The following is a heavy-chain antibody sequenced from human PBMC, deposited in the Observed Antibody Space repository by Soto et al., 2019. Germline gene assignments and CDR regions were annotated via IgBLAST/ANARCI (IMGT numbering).Heavy chain of an antibody. CDR3: ARNSGSYPRGASMDV. V-gene: IGHV5-51*01. Sequence: PGESLKISCKTSGYSFSTYWIGLVRQMPGKGLEWMGIIYPTDSDTRYSPSFQGQVTISADKSISTAYLQWSSLKASDTAMYYCARNSGSYPRGASMDVWGQGTTVTVSS. CDR1: GYSFSTYW. J-gene: IGHJ6*02. D-gene: IGHD1-26*01. CDR2: IYPTDSDT.